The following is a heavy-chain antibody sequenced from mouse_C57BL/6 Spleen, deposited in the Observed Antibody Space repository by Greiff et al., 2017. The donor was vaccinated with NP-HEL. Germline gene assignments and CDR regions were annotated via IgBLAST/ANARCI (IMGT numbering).Heavy chain of an antibody. V-gene: IGHV1-63*01. CDR3: ARRDMGGYYGGFAY. D-gene: IGHD2-3*01. CDR1: GYTFTNYW. Sequence: VQLQQSGAELVRPGTSVKMSCKASGYTFTNYWIGWAKQRPGHGLEWIGDIYPGGGYTNYNEKFKGKATLTADKSSSTAYMQFSSLTSEDSAIYYCARRDMGGYYGGFAYWGQGTLVTVSA. CDR2: IYPGGGYT. J-gene: IGHJ3*01.